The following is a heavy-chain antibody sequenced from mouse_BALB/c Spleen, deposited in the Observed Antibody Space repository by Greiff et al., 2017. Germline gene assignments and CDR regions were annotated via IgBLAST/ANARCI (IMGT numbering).Heavy chain of an antibody. CDR3: ARRVAYYGSSYYSDY. D-gene: IGHD1-1*01. Sequence: QVQLKQSGAELARPGASVKMSCKASGYTFTSYTMHWVKQRPGQGLEWIGYINPSSGYTNYNQKFKDKATLHADKSSSTAYMQLSSLTSEDSAVYNCARRVAYYGSSYYSDYWGQGTTLTVSS. J-gene: IGHJ2*01. CDR1: GYTFTSYT. CDR2: INPSSGYT. V-gene: IGHV1-4*01.